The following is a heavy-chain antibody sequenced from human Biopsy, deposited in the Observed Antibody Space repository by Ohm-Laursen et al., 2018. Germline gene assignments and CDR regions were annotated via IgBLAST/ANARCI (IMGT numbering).Heavy chain of an antibody. J-gene: IGHJ4*02. CDR3: ALQSVAQMKNFDY. CDR2: ISPKSSDT. D-gene: IGHD6-19*01. V-gene: IGHV1-2*02. CDR1: GYSFTSYY. Sequence: GSSVKVSCKASGYSFTSYYMHWVRQAPGQGLEWMGWISPKSSDTNYAHKFQGNITMTRDTSMSTAYMEMSRLRCDDTAVYYCALQSVAQMKNFDYWGQGTLVTVSS.